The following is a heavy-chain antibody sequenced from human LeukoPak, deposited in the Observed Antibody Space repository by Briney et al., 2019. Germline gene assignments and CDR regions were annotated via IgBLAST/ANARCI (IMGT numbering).Heavy chain of an antibody. J-gene: IGHJ6*04. D-gene: IGHD2-21*02. CDR1: GFTFSSYG. CDR3: ARDREYCGGDCYSDYYYGMDV. CDR2: IWYDGSNK. V-gene: IGHV3-33*01. Sequence: GRSLRLSCAASGFTFSSYGMRWVRQAPGKGLEWVAVIWYDGSNKYYADSVKGRFTISRDNSKDTLYLQMNSLRAEDTAVYYCARDREYCGGDCYSDYYYGMDVWGKGTTVTVSS.